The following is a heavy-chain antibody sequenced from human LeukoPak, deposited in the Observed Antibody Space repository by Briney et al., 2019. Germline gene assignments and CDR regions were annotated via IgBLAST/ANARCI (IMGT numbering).Heavy chain of an antibody. V-gene: IGHV3-48*03. CDR1: GFTFSTYE. J-gene: IGHJ4*02. CDR2: INNSGNTI. CDR3: ASGAQSDY. Sequence: PGGSLRLSCAASGFTFSTYEMNWVRQAPGKGLEWVSFINNSGNTIYYADSVKGRFTISRDNSKNSLYLQMNSLRAEDTAVYYCASGAQSDYWGQGTLVTVSS. D-gene: IGHD1-26*01.